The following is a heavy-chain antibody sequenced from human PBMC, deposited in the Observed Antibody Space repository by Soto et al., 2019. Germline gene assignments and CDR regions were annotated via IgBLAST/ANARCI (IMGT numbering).Heavy chain of an antibody. D-gene: IGHD3-10*01. CDR2: ISAYNGNT. CDR1: GYTFTSYG. J-gene: IGHJ5*02. Sequence: GASVKVSCKASGYTFTSYGISWVRQAPGQGLEWMGWISAYNGNTNYAQKLQGRVTMTTDTSTSTAYMELRSLRSDDTAVYYCARVGYYYGSLQNWFDPWGQGTLVTVSS. V-gene: IGHV1-18*01. CDR3: ARVGYYYGSLQNWFDP.